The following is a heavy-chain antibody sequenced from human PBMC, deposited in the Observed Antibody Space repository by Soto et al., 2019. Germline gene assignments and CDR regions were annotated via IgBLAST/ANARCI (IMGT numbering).Heavy chain of an antibody. CDR1: GGTFSSYA. V-gene: IGHV1-69*06. CDR3: ARVADIVVVTAYYYGMDV. CDR2: IIPIFGTA. J-gene: IGHJ6*02. Sequence: QVQLVQSGAEVKKPGSSVKVSCKASGGTFSSYAISWVRQAPGQGLEWMGGIIPIFGTANYAQKFQGRVTIPADKSTSTAYMELSSLRSEDTSVYYCARVADIVVVTAYYYGMDVWGQGTTVTVS. D-gene: IGHD2-21*02.